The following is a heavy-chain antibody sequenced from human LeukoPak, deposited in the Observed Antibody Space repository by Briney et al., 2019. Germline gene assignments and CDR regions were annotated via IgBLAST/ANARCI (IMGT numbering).Heavy chain of an antibody. D-gene: IGHD3-9*01. CDR2: IRYDGSNK. CDR3: ARDPLRYLRVGHYDY. J-gene: IGHJ4*02. V-gene: IGHV3-30*02. Sequence: GGSLRLSCAVSGFTFSAYGMHWVRQAPGKGLEWVAFIRYDGSNKYYADSVRGRFTISRDNSKNTLYLQMYSLRAEDTAVYYCARDPLRYLRVGHYDYWGQGTLVAVSS. CDR1: GFTFSAYG.